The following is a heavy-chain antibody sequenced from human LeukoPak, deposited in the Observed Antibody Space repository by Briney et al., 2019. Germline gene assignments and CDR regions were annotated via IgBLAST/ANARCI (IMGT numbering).Heavy chain of an antibody. J-gene: IGHJ4*02. CDR2: INWNGGST. CDR3: ARVEDYDILTGFDY. D-gene: IGHD3-9*01. CDR1: GFTFDDYG. Sequence: PGGSLRLSCAASGFTFDDYGMSWVRQAPGKGLEWVSGINWNGGSTGYADSVKGRFTISRDNAKNSLYLQMNSLRAEDTAVYYCARVEDYDILTGFDYWGQGTLVTVSS. V-gene: IGHV3-20*04.